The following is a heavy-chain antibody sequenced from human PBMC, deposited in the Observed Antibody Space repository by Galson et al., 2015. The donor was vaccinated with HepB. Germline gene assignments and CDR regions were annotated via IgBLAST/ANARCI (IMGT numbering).Heavy chain of an antibody. D-gene: IGHD1-1*01. J-gene: IGHJ4*02. CDR1: GFTFSSYA. CDR2: LSNSGGNT. V-gene: IGHV3-23*01. CDR3: AKGRSVSGTLSPACDY. Sequence: SLRLSCAASGFTFSSYAMSWVRQAPGKGLEWVSTLSNSGGNTYYADSVKGRFTISRDNSRDTLYVQMNSLRAEDTAVYYCAKGRSVSGTLSPACDYWGQGTLVTVSS.